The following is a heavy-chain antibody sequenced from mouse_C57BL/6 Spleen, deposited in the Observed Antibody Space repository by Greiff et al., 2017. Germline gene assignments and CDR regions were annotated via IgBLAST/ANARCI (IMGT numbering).Heavy chain of an antibody. CDR1: GFTFSSYG. D-gene: IGHD1-1*01. Sequence: EVQVVESGGDLVKPGGSLKLSCAASGFTFSSYGMSWVRPTPDKRLEWVATISSGGSYTYYPDSVKGRFTISRDNAKNTLYRQMSSLKSEDTAMYYCARQDYGSSYDWFAYWGQGTLVTVSA. V-gene: IGHV5-6*01. CDR3: ARQDYGSSYDWFAY. CDR2: ISSGGSYT. J-gene: IGHJ3*01.